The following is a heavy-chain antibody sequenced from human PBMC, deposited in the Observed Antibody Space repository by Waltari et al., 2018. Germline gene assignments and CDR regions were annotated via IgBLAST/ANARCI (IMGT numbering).Heavy chain of an antibody. V-gene: IGHV1-24*01. J-gene: IGHJ4*02. D-gene: IGHD6-19*01. CDR1: GYTLTELS. Sequence: QVQLVQSGAEVKKPGASVKVSCKVSGYTLTELSMHWVRQAPGKGRGRMGGFGPDDGETIYAQKCQGRVTMTEDTSTDTAYMELSSLRSEDTAVYYCATESIAVAGTWTRWIDYWGQGTLVTVSS. CDR2: FGPDDGET. CDR3: ATESIAVAGTWTRWIDY.